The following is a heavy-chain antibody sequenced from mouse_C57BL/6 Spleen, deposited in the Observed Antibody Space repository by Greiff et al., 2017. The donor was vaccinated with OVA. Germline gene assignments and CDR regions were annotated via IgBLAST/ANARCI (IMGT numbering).Heavy chain of an antibody. Sequence: VQLQQSGAELVRPGASVKLSCTASGFNIKDDYMHWVKQRPEQGLEWIGWIDPENGDTEYASKFQGKATITADTSSNTAYLQLSSLTSEDAAVYYCTTRTAQPPAWFADWGQGTLVTVSA. J-gene: IGHJ3*01. D-gene: IGHD3-2*02. V-gene: IGHV14-4*01. CDR2: IDPENGDT. CDR1: GFNIKDDY. CDR3: TTRTAQPPAWFAD.